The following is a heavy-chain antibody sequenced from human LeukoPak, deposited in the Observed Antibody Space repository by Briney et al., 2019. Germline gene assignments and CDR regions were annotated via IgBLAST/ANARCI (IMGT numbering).Heavy chain of an antibody. V-gene: IGHV3-7*01. Sequence: PGGSLRLSCAASGFTFSSYWMSWVRQAPGKGLEWVANIKQDGSEKYYVDSVKGRFTISRDNAKNSLYLQMNSLRAEDTAVYYCARDYRRIQLWFRTLGDAFDIWGQGTMVTVSS. CDR2: IKQDGSEK. J-gene: IGHJ3*02. CDR1: GFTFSSYW. CDR3: ARDYRRIQLWFRTLGDAFDI. D-gene: IGHD5-18*01.